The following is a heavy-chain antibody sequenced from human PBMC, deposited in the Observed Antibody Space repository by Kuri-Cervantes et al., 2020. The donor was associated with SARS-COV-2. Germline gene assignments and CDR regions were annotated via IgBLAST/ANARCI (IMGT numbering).Heavy chain of an antibody. V-gene: IGHV4-59*01. CDR3: ARSSTAAVYFDY. Sequence: SETLSLTCTVSGGSISSYYWSWVRQPPGKGLEWIGYIYYSGSTNYNPSLKSRVTISVDTSKNQFSLKLSSVTAADTAVYYCARSSTAAVYFDYWGQGTLVTVSS. D-gene: IGHD2-2*01. J-gene: IGHJ4*02. CDR1: GGSISSYY. CDR2: IYYSGST.